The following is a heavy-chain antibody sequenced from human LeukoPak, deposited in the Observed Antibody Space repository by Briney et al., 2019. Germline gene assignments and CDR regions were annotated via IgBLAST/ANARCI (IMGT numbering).Heavy chain of an antibody. V-gene: IGHV3-23*01. D-gene: IGHD3-22*01. J-gene: IGHJ4*02. CDR1: GFTFSSYA. CDR3: AKSSYYDSSGYYREYYFDY. Sequence: GGSLRLSCAASGFTFSSYAMSWVRQAPGKGLEWVSAISGGGGSTHYADSVKGRFSISRDNSKNTLYLQMSSLRAGDTAVYYCAKSSYYDSSGYYREYYFDYWGQGTLVTVSS. CDR2: ISGGGGST.